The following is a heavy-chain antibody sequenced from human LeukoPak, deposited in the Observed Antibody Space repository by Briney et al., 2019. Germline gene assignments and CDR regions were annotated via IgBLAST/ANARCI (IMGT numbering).Heavy chain of an antibody. J-gene: IGHJ4*02. V-gene: IGHV3-64D*06. CDR1: GFTFSSYG. D-gene: IGHD5-18*01. Sequence: GGSLRLSCSASGFTFSSYGMHWVRQAPGKGLEYVSGISRNGGSTYYADSVKGRFTISRDNSKNTLYLQMSSLRPEDTVVYYCVKSRGGMVTGLYYFDYWGQGTLVTVSS. CDR3: VKSRGGMVTGLYYFDY. CDR2: ISRNGGST.